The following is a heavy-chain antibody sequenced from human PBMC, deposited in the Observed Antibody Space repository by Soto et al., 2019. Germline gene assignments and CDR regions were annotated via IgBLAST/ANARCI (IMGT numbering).Heavy chain of an antibody. J-gene: IGHJ3*02. D-gene: IGHD2-2*01. CDR2: INPSGGST. CDR3: ARGGPRYCSSTSCPDAFDI. Sequence: ASVKVSCKASGYTFTSYYMHWVRQAPGQGLEWMGIINPSGGSTSYAQKFQGRVTMTRDTSTSTVYMELSSLRSEDTAVYYCARGGPRYCSSTSCPDAFDIWGQGTMVTVSS. V-gene: IGHV1-46*01. CDR1: GYTFTSYY.